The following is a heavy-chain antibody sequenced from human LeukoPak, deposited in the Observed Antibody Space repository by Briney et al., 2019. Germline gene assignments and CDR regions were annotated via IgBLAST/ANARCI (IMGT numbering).Heavy chain of an antibody. CDR2: ISGSGGRT. J-gene: IGHJ4*02. Sequence: GDSLRHSCSASGFTFRCYAKRWVRAAPGRGVEWVAAISGSGGRTYSAASVKGRFTISRDNSKNTMYLQMNSLRAEDTDVYYCANHHLLSRNTIWYRPTHSAMAKIRFFDYCGQGSLVTVSS. D-gene: IGHD5-24*01. CDR1: GFTFRCYA. V-gene: IGHV3-23*01. CDR3: ANHHLLSRNTIWYRPTHSAMAKIRFFDY.